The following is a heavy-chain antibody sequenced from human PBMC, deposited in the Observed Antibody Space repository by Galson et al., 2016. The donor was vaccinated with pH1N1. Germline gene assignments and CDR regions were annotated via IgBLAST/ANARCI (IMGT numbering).Heavy chain of an antibody. V-gene: IGHV1-69*10. CDR1: GGTFISHV. D-gene: IGHD2-15*01. CDR3: ATVSGYCSGGRCYYAFDI. J-gene: IGHJ3*02. CDR2: IIPIMDMA. Sequence: SVKVSCKASGGTFISHVISWARQAPGQGLEWMGGIIPIMDMANYAQKFQGRVTITVDKSTRTAYMDLSSLRSEDTAVYFCATVSGYCSGGRCYYAFDIWGQRTMVTVAS.